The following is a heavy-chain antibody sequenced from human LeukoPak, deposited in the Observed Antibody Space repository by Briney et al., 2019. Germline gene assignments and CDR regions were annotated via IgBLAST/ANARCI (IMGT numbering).Heavy chain of an antibody. CDR3: ARAGGHYYDSSGYYSFGMDV. J-gene: IGHJ6*02. CDR2: IYYSGST. D-gene: IGHD3-22*01. Sequence: SQTLSLTCTVSGGSISSGDYYWSWIRQPPGKGLEWIGYIYYSGSTHYNPSLKSRVTISVDTSKNQFSLKLSSVTAADTAVYYCARAGGHYYDSSGYYSFGMDVWGQGTTVTVSS. CDR1: GGSISSGDYY. V-gene: IGHV4-30-4*01.